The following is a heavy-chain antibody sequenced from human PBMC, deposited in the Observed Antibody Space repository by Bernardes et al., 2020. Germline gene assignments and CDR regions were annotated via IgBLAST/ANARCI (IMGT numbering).Heavy chain of an antibody. CDR2: ISSSSSYT. D-gene: IGHD6-19*01. V-gene: IGHV3-11*06. CDR1: GFTFSDYY. CDR3: ARDTRGFGIAGAHFDY. J-gene: IGHJ4*02. Sequence: GGSLRLSCAASGFTFSDYYMSWIRQAPGMGLEWVSYISSSSSYTNYADSVKGRFTISRDNAKNSLYLQMNSLRAEDTAVYYCARDTRGFGIAGAHFDYWGQGTLVTVSS.